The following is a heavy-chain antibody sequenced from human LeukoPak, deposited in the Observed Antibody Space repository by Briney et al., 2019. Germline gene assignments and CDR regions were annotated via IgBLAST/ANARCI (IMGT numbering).Heavy chain of an antibody. Sequence: RSGGSLRLSCAASGFTFSSYAMSWVRQAPGKGLEWVSAISGSGGSTYYADSVKGRFTISRDNSKNTLYLQMNSLRAEDTAVYYCAKARAEWELPKSFDYWGQGTLVTASS. CDR2: ISGSGGST. CDR3: AKARAEWELPKSFDY. V-gene: IGHV3-23*01. J-gene: IGHJ4*02. D-gene: IGHD1-26*01. CDR1: GFTFSSYA.